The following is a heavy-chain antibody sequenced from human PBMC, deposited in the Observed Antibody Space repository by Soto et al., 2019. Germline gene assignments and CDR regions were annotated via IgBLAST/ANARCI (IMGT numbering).Heavy chain of an antibody. Sequence: SETLSLTCTVSGGSISSYYWSWIRQPPGKGLEWIGYIYYSGSTNYNPSLKSRVTISVDTSKNQFSLKLSSVTTADTAVYYCAREFLGYCSSTSCYGRYFDYWGQGTLVTVSS. CDR2: IYYSGST. CDR1: GGSISSYY. J-gene: IGHJ4*02. D-gene: IGHD2-2*01. V-gene: IGHV4-59*01. CDR3: AREFLGYCSSTSCYGRYFDY.